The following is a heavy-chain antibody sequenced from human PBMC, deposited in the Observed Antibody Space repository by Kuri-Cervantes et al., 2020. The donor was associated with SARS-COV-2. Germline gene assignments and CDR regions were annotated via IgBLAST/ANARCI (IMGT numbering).Heavy chain of an antibody. D-gene: IGHD2-15*01. V-gene: IGHV3-7*03. CDR2: IKQDGSEK. Sequence: GESLKISCAASGFTFSSYWMSWVHQAPGKGLEWVANIKQDGSEKYYVDSVKGRFTISRDNSKNSLYLQMNSLRTEDTALYYCAKDIKRYCSGGSCYSPLDVWGKGTTVTVSS. CDR1: GFTFSSYW. CDR3: AKDIKRYCSGGSCYSPLDV. J-gene: IGHJ6*04.